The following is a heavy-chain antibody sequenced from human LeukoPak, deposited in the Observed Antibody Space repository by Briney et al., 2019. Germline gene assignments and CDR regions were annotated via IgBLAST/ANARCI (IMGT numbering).Heavy chain of an antibody. CDR3: AKDYYYDSSGYFDP. CDR1: GFTFSSYG. Sequence: GGSLRLSCAASGFTFSSYGMHWVRQAPGKGLEWVAVISYDGSNKYYADSVKGRFTTSRDNSKNTLYLQMNSLRAEDTAVYYCAKDYYYDSSGYFDPWGQGTLVTVSS. V-gene: IGHV3-30*18. CDR2: ISYDGSNK. J-gene: IGHJ5*02. D-gene: IGHD3-22*01.